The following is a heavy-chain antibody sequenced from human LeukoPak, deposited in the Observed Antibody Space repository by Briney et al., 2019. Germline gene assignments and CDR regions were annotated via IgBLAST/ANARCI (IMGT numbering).Heavy chain of an antibody. CDR3: ARGGGLDV. J-gene: IGHJ6*02. CDR2: INHNGNVN. Sequence: PGGFLRLSCAASGFTFSSYWMNWARQAPGKGLEWVASINHNGNVNYYVDSVKGRFTISRDNAKNSLYLRMSNLRAEDTAVYFCARGGGLDVWGQGATVTVSS. CDR1: GFTFSSYW. D-gene: IGHD3-16*01. V-gene: IGHV3-7*03.